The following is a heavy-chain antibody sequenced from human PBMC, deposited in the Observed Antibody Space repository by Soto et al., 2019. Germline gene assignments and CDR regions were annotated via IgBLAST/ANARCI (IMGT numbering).Heavy chain of an antibody. Sequence: EVQLLESGGGLVQPGGSLRLSCAASGFTFSNYAIAWVRQAPGKGLEWVSKGRFTISRDNSKDTLHLQMNSLRAEDTAVYYCAKTPRQWLVYFDYWGQGALVTVSS. CDR1: GFTFSNYA. V-gene: IGHV3-23*01. J-gene: IGHJ4*02. CDR3: AKTPRQWLVYFDY. D-gene: IGHD6-19*01.